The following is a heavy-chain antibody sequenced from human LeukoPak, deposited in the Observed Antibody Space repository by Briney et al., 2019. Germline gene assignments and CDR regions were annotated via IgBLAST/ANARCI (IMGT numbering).Heavy chain of an antibody. CDR2: TSGSGGNP. D-gene: IGHD3-10*01. CDR1: GFAFSSYA. J-gene: IGHJ4*02. V-gene: IGHV3-23*01. Sequence: QPGGSLRLSCAASGFAFSSYAMSWVRQAPGKGLEWVSVTSGSGGNPYYADSVKGRFTISRDNSKNTLYPHMNSLRAEDTALYYCAKETGIILVRGAVDYWGQGTLVTVSS. CDR3: AKETGIILVRGAVDY.